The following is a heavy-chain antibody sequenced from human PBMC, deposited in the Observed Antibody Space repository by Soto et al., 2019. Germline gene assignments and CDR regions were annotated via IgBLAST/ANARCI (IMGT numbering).Heavy chain of an antibody. Sequence: QVQLVQSGAEKKKPGASVKVSCKASGYTFTSYAIHWVRQATGQRLEWMGWINAGNGNTKYSQKFQGRVTITRDTSASSAYVALSSMRSEDTAVYYCARGFPLGFDPWGQGTLVTVSS. V-gene: IGHV1-3*05. CDR1: GYTFTSYA. CDR2: INAGNGNT. D-gene: IGHD3-3*01. J-gene: IGHJ5*02. CDR3: ARGFPLGFDP.